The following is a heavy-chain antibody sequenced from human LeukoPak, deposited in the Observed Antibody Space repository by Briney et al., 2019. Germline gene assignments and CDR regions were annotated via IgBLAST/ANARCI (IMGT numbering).Heavy chain of an antibody. J-gene: IGHJ4*02. Sequence: SETLSLTCAVYGGSFSGYYWSWIRQPPGKGLEWIGEINHSGSTNYNPSLKSRVTISVDTSKNQFSLKLSSVTAADTAVYYCARRKDYYDSSGYFYYFDYWGQGTLVTVSS. V-gene: IGHV4-34*01. CDR1: GGSFSGYY. D-gene: IGHD3-22*01. CDR3: ARRKDYYDSSGYFYYFDY. CDR2: INHSGST.